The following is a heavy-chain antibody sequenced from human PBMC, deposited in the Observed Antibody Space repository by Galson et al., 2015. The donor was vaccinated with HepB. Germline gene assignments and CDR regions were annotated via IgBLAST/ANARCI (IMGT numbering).Heavy chain of an antibody. CDR2: IDPSDSYT. CDR1: GYSFTSYW. CDR3: ARGYYYDSSGYAFDI. D-gene: IGHD3-22*01. Sequence: QSGAEVKKPGESLRISCKGSGYSFTSYWISWVRQMPGKGLEWMGRIDPSDSYTNYSPSFQGHVTISADKSISTAYLQWSSLKASDTAMYYCARGYYYDSSGYAFDIWGQGTMVTVPS. V-gene: IGHV5-10-1*01. J-gene: IGHJ3*02.